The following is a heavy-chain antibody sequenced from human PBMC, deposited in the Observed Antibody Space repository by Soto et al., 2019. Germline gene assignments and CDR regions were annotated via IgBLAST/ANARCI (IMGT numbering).Heavy chain of an antibody. V-gene: IGHV3-72*01. CDR1: GFTFSAHF. CDR3: RAVGISDS. Sequence: LESGGDWVQPGESLRLSCSASGFTFSAHFVYWIRQPPGKGLEWIGRTTNKRNNYTTHFGASVSGRFAISRDFSKNSVYLQMNSLKTEDTAVDYCRAVGISDSWGQGTLVTVSS. CDR2: TTNKRNNYTT. D-gene: IGHD1-26*01. J-gene: IGHJ5*01.